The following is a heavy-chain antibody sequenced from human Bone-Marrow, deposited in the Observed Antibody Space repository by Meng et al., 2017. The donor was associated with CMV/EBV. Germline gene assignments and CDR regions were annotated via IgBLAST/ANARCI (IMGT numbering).Heavy chain of an antibody. CDR2: IYTGSST. V-gene: IGHV3-53*01. D-gene: IGHD1-14*01. CDR1: GFTVSRNY. Sequence: GESLKISCAASGFTVSRNYMSWVRQAPGKGLEWVSVIYTGSSTYYVDSVKGRFTISRDNSKNTLYLQMNSLRAEDTAIYYCAKLEGMGKVDYWGQGTLVTVSS. J-gene: IGHJ4*02. CDR3: AKLEGMGKVDY.